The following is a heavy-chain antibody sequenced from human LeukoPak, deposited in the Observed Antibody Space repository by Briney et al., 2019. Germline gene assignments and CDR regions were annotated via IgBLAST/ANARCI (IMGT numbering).Heavy chain of an antibody. V-gene: IGHV4-34*01. Sequence: SETLSLTCAVYGGSFSGYYWSWIRQPPGKGLEWIGEINHSGSTNYNPSLKSRVTISVDKSKNQFSLKLNSVTDADTAVYHCASGLAVVRGVGYWGQGTLVTVSS. J-gene: IGHJ4*02. CDR2: INHSGST. CDR1: GGSFSGYY. CDR3: ASGLAVVRGVGY. D-gene: IGHD3-10*01.